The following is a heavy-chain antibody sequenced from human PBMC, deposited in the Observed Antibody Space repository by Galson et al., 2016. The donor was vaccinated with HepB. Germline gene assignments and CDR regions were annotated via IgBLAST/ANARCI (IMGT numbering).Heavy chain of an antibody. CDR3: ARTRYCSSTSAYYYYYGMDV. D-gene: IGHD2-2*01. CDR2: ISYDGSNK. CDR1: GFTFSSYA. Sequence: SLRLSCAASGFTFSSYAMHWVRQAPGKGLEWVAVISYDGSNKYYADSVKVRFTISRYNSKNTLYLQMNSLRAEDTAVYYCARTRYCSSTSAYYYYYGMDVWGQGTTVTVSS. V-gene: IGHV3-30*04. J-gene: IGHJ6*02.